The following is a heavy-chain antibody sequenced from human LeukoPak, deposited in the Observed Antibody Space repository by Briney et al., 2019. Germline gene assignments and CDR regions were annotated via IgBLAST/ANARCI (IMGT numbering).Heavy chain of an antibody. V-gene: IGHV3-23*01. J-gene: IGHJ4*02. CDR2: ISGSGGST. CDR1: GFTFSSYA. CDR3: AKDQIGPHIAVAGMFDY. Sequence: PGGSLRLSCAASGFTFSSYAMSWVRQAPGKGLEWVSAISGSGGSTYYADSVKGRYTISRDNSKNTLYLQMNSLRAEDTAVYYCAKDQIGPHIAVAGMFDYWGQGTLVTVSS. D-gene: IGHD6-19*01.